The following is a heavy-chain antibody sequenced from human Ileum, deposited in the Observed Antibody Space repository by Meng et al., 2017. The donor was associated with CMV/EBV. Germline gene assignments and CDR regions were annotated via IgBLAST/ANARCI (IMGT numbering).Heavy chain of an antibody. Sequence: SETLSLTCTVSGGSISSSSYYWGWIRQPPGKVLEWIGNIYYSGFTYYNPSLKSRVTISIDTSKTQFSMKLSSVTAADTAVYYCARVPYDSRGYGYFDYWGQGTLVTVSS. V-gene: IGHV4-39*07. CDR2: IYYSGFT. CDR3: ARVPYDSRGYGYFDY. D-gene: IGHD3-22*01. J-gene: IGHJ4*02. CDR1: GGSISSSSYY.